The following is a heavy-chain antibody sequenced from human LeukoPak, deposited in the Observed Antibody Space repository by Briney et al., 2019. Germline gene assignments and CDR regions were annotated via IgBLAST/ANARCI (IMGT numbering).Heavy chain of an antibody. J-gene: IGHJ6*03. D-gene: IGHD4-17*01. Sequence: SVKGRFTISRENSKNRLYLQMNSLRTEDTALYYCAKAGGIRSRTVDYMDVWGKGTTVTVSS. V-gene: IGHV3-30*02. CDR3: AKAGGIRSRTVDYMDV.